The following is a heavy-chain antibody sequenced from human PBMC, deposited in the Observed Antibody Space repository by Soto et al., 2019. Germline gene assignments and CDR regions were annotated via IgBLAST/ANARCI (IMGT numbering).Heavy chain of an antibody. J-gene: IGHJ4*02. CDR2: INSDGSNT. D-gene: IGHD3-3*01. Sequence: GGSLRLSCAASGFTFSSYWMHWVRQAPGKGLVWVSRINSDGSNTNYADSVKGRFTISRDNAKNTLYLQMNSLRAEDTAVYYCAREDFWSGYCDYWGQGTLVTVSS. CDR3: AREDFWSGYCDY. CDR1: GFTFSSYW. V-gene: IGHV3-74*01.